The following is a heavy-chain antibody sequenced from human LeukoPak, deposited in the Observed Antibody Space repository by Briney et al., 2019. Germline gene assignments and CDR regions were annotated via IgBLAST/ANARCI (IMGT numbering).Heavy chain of an antibody. D-gene: IGHD6-13*01. CDR2: ISYDGSNK. CDR1: GFTFSSYA. Sequence: PGGSLRLSCAASGFTFSSYAMHWVRQAPGKGLEWVAVISYDGSNKYYADSVKGRFTISRDNSKNTLYLQMNSLRAEDTAVYYCARGSSSWYKGYFQHWGQGTLVTVSS. J-gene: IGHJ1*01. V-gene: IGHV3-30-3*01. CDR3: ARGSSSWYKGYFQH.